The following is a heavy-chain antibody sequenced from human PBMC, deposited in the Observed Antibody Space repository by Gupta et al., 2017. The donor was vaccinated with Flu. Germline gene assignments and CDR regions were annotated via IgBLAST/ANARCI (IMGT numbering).Heavy chain of an antibody. J-gene: IGHJ4*02. CDR2: IGNGGDT. Sequence: EVQLVESGGGLVQPGGSLRRSCAASGFTFRNYAMHWVRQATGEGLVWVSGIGNGGDTHYPDSVKGRFTISRENAKNALYLQMDSLRAGDTAVYYCVRGRGDRFDYWGQGTLVTVSS. V-gene: IGHV3-13*01. CDR1: GFTFRNYA. CDR3: VRGRGDRFDY. D-gene: IGHD3-10*01.